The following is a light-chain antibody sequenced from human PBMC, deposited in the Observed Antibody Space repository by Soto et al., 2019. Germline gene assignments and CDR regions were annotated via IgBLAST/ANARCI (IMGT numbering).Light chain of an antibody. Sequence: EIVMTQSPATLSVSPGERATLSCRASQSVRSNLAWYQQKPGQAPRLLFSGASTRAIGIPARFSGSGSGTEVTLAISSLQSEDFSVYYCQEYKNWPSFTFGQGTRLAI. CDR2: GAS. CDR3: QEYKNWPSFT. V-gene: IGKV3-15*01. J-gene: IGKJ5*01. CDR1: QSVRSN.